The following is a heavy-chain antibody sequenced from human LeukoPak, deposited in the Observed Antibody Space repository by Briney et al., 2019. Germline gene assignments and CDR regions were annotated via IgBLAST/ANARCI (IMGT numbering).Heavy chain of an antibody. J-gene: IGHJ4*02. CDR2: IFHRGNT. CDR1: GYSISSGYY. CDR3: ARDRERGLCFDY. Sequence: SETLSLTCAVSGYSISSGYYWGWIRQPPGKGLEWIGSIFHRGNTYYNPSLKSRVTISLDTSTNQFSLKLSSVTAADTAVYYCARDRERGLCFDYWGQGTLVTVSS. V-gene: IGHV4-38-2*02. D-gene: IGHD3-10*02.